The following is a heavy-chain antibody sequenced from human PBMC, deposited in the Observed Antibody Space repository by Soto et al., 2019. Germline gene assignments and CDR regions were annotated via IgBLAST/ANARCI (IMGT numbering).Heavy chain of an antibody. CDR3: ARDRRLLRFGEDGMDV. CDR1: GFTFSSYW. CDR2: IKQDGSET. D-gene: IGHD3-10*01. J-gene: IGHJ6*02. Sequence: GSLRLSCAASGFTFSSYWMNWVRQAPGKGLEWVANIKQDGSETYSVDSVKGRFTISRDNAKNSLYLQMNRLRVEDTAVYYCARDRRLLRFGEDGMDVWGQGTTVTVSS. V-gene: IGHV3-7*01.